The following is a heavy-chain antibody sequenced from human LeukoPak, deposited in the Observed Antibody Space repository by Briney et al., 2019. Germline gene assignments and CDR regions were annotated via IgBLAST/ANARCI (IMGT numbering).Heavy chain of an antibody. CDR2: ISGSGGNT. D-gene: IGHD1-26*01. CDR1: GFTFSSYA. Sequence: PGGSLRLFCTTSGFTFSSYAMSWVRQAPAKGLEWVSTISGSGGNTYYADSVKGRFTISRDNSKNTLYLQMNSLRADDTAAYYCANYGGTYWYYFDYWGQGTLVIVSS. J-gene: IGHJ4*02. CDR3: ANYGGTYWYYFDY. V-gene: IGHV3-23*01.